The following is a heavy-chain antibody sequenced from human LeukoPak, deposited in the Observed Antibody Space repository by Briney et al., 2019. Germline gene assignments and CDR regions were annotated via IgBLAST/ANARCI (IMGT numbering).Heavy chain of an antibody. J-gene: IGHJ6*03. Sequence: GASVKVSCKASGYTFTSYDINWVRQAPGQGLEWMGWMNPNSGNTGYAQKFQGRVTMTRNTSISTAYMELSSLRSEDTAVYYCARALDYGDYETYYYYYMDVWGKGTTVTVSS. CDR2: MNPNSGNT. CDR1: GYTFTSYD. D-gene: IGHD4-17*01. V-gene: IGHV1-8*01. CDR3: ARALDYGDYETYYYYYMDV.